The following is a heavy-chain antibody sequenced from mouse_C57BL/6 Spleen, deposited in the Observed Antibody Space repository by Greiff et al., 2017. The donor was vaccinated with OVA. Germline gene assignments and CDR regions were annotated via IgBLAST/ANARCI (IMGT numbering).Heavy chain of an antibody. D-gene: IGHD2-1*01. V-gene: IGHV1-15*01. J-gene: IGHJ4*01. CDR2: IDPETGGT. Sequence: VQLQQSGAELVRPGASVTLSCKASGYTFTDYEMHWVKQTPVHGLEWIGAIDPETGGTAYNQKFKGKAILTADKSSSTAYMELRSLTSEDSAVYYCTRRSIYYGNPYAMDYWGQGTSVTVSS. CDR1: GYTFTDYE. CDR3: TRRSIYYGNPYAMDY.